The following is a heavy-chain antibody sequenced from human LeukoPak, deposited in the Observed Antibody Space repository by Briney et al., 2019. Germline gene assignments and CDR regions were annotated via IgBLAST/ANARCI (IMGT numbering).Heavy chain of an antibody. V-gene: IGHV1-2*04. CDR2: INPNSGGT. CDR1: GYTFTSYD. Sequence: ASVKVSCKASGYTFTSYDINWVRQAPGQGLEWMGWINPNSGGTNYAQKFQGWVTMTRDTSISTAYMELSRLRSDDTAVYYCARTARRRLYCSSTSCPSLYGMDVWGQGTTVTVSS. D-gene: IGHD2-2*01. CDR3: ARTARRRLYCSSTSCPSLYGMDV. J-gene: IGHJ6*02.